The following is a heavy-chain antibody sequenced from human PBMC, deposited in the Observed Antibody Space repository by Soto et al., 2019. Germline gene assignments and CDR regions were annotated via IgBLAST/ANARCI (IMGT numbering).Heavy chain of an antibody. Sequence: GGSLRLSCAASGFTFSSYAMHWVRQAPGKGLEWVAVISYDGSNKYYADSVKGRFTISRDNSKNTLYLQMNSLRAEDTAVYYCARDMGDGGSYYYYYGMDVWGQGTTVTVSS. CDR1: GFTFSSYA. V-gene: IGHV3-30-3*01. CDR2: ISYDGSNK. J-gene: IGHJ6*02. CDR3: ARDMGDGGSYYYYYGMDV. D-gene: IGHD1-26*01.